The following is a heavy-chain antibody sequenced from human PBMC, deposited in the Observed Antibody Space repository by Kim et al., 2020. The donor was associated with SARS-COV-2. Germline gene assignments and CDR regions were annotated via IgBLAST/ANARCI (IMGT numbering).Heavy chain of an antibody. V-gene: IGHV4-30-2*04. D-gene: IGHD3-10*01. CDR3: ARLRYYYGSGSYHFDY. Sequence: SLKSRVTISVDTSKNQFSLKLSSVTAADTAVYYCARLRYYYGSGSYHFDYWGQGTLVTVSS. J-gene: IGHJ4*02.